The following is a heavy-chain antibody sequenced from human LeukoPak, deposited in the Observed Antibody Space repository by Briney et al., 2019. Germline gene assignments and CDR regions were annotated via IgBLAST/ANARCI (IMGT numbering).Heavy chain of an antibody. CDR2: FDPEDGET. Sequence: APVKASCKVSGYTLTELSMHWVRQAPGKGLEWMGGFDPEDGETIYAQKFQGRVTMTEDTSTDTAYMELSSLRSEDTAVYYCATRSSGWYEDFQHWGQGTLVTVSS. CDR3: ATRSSGWYEDFQH. CDR1: GYTLTELS. D-gene: IGHD6-19*01. J-gene: IGHJ1*01. V-gene: IGHV1-24*01.